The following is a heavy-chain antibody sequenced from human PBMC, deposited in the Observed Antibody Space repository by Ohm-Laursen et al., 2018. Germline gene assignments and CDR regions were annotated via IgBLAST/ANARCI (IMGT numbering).Heavy chain of an antibody. J-gene: IGHJ5*02. Sequence: GSSVKVSCKASGYTFTSYGISWVRQAPGQGLEWMGWISAYNGNTNYAQKLQGRVTMTRNTSISTAYMELSRLTPDDTAVYYCARDSYYDNKGWFDPWGQGTLVTVSS. CDR3: ARDSYYDNKGWFDP. CDR2: ISAYNGNT. CDR1: GYTFTSYG. D-gene: IGHD3-22*01. V-gene: IGHV1-18*01.